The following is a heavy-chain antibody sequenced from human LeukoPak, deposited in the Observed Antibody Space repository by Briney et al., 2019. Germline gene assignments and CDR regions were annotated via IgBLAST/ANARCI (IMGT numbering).Heavy chain of an antibody. D-gene: IGHD4-11*01. V-gene: IGHV1-2*02. CDR3: AREGGSGGYSNYGFDY. J-gene: IGHJ4*02. CDR1: GYTITGYY. Sequence: ASVKVSRKASGYTITGYYMHWVRQAPGQGLEWMGWINPNSGGTNYAQKFQGRVTMTRDTSISTAYMELSRLRSDDTAVYYCAREGGSGGYSNYGFDYWSQGTLVTVSS. CDR2: INPNSGGT.